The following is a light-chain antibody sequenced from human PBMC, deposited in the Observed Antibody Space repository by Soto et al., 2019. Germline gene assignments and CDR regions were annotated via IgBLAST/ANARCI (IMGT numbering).Light chain of an antibody. Sequence: DIQMTHSPSSLSASVGDRVTITCRASQSISSYLNWYQQKPGKAPKLLIYAASSLQSGVPSRFSGSGSGTDFTLTISSLQPEDFATYYSQQSYSTPITFGQGTRLEIK. V-gene: IGKV1-39*01. CDR1: QSISSY. CDR2: AAS. J-gene: IGKJ5*01. CDR3: QQSYSTPIT.